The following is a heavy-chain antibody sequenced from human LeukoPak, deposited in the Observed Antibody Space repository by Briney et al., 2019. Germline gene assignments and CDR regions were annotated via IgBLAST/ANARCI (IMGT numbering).Heavy chain of an antibody. CDR1: GGSISSYH. Sequence: PSETLSLTCTVSGGSISSYHWNWIRQPPGKGLEWIGYIHYSGNINYNPSLKSRVTISVDTSKNQFSLTLSSVTAADTAVYYCARFRYYGSGPSGVYGVDVWGQGTTVTVSS. CDR3: ARFRYYGSGPSGVYGVDV. CDR2: IHYSGNI. J-gene: IGHJ6*02. D-gene: IGHD3-10*01. V-gene: IGHV4-59*01.